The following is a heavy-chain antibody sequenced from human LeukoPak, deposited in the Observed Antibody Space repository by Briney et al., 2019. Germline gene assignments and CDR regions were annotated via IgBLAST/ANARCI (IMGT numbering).Heavy chain of an antibody. V-gene: IGHV1-8*01. CDR1: GYTFRDYE. CDR2: IHANSGKA. Sequence: ASVKVSCKASGYTFRDYEINWVRQAPGLGLEWVAWIHANSGKAGSAQKFQGRVTLTRDTSTETAFMELSGLTSDDSATYFCARAHYGENRYFDNWAQETLVTVSS. D-gene: IGHD4-17*01. J-gene: IGHJ4*02. CDR3: ARAHYGENRYFDN.